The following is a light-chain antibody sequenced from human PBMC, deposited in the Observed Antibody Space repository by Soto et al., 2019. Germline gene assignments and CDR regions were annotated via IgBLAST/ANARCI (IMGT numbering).Light chain of an antibody. V-gene: IGLV2-23*01. Sequence: QSALTQPASVSESPGQSITISCTGTNNDVGNYKLVSWFQHHLGKAPKLIIYEGTKRPSGVSNRFSASQSGNTASLTLSGLQAEDEADYYCYSYAGTSTWVFGGGTKLTVL. CDR2: EGT. J-gene: IGLJ3*02. CDR3: YSYAGTSTWV. CDR1: NNDVGNYKL.